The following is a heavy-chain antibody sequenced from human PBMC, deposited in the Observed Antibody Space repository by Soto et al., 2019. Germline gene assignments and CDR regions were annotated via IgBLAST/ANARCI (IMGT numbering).Heavy chain of an antibody. J-gene: IGHJ4*02. Sequence: ASVKVSCKAAGYTFTSYGISWVRQDPGQGLEWMGWISAYNGNTNYAQKLQGRVTMTTDTSTSTAYMELRSLRSDDTAVYYCARDGYYDSSGYYEVVDYWGQGTLVTVSS. CDR1: GYTFTSYG. V-gene: IGHV1-18*01. CDR2: ISAYNGNT. D-gene: IGHD3-22*01. CDR3: ARDGYYDSSGYYEVVDY.